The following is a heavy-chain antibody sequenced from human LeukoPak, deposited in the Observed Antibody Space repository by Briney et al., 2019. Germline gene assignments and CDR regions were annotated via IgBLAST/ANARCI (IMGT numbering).Heavy chain of an antibody. D-gene: IGHD5-24*01. CDR3: ARGRDGYSGFDY. V-gene: IGHV3-21*01. CDR1: GFTFSSYS. CDR2: ISSSSSYI. Sequence: GGSLRLSCAASGFTFSSYSMNWVRQAPEKGLEWVSSISSSSSYIYYADSVKGRFTISRDNAKNSLYLQMNSLRAEDTAVYYCARGRDGYSGFDYWGQGTLVTVSS. J-gene: IGHJ4*02.